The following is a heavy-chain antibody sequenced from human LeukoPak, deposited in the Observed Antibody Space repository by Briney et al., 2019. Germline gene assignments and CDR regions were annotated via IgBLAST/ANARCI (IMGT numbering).Heavy chain of an antibody. D-gene: IGHD5-24*01. V-gene: IGHV1-2*02. J-gene: IGHJ4*02. CDR3: ARFEMATIRGGDD. CDR2: INPNSGGT. CDR1: GYTFTGYY. Sequence: ASVKVSCEASGYTFTGYYMHWVRQAPGQGLEWMGWINPNSGGTNYAQKFQGRVTMTRDTSISTAYMELSRLRSDDTAVYYCARFEMATIRGGDDWGQGTLVTVSS.